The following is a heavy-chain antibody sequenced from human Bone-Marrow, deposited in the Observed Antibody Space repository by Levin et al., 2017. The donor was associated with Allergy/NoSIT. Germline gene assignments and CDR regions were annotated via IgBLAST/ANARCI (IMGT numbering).Heavy chain of an antibody. Sequence: PAGGSLRLSCAASGFTFSSYEMNWVRQAPGKGLEWISYISSSGTTKYYADSVKGRFTISSKNSLYLQMNSLRAEDTAIYYCARDKSSDGVTPDWYFDLWGRGTLVTVSS. V-gene: IGHV3-48*03. CDR3: ARDKSSDGVTPDWYFDL. CDR2: ISSSGTTK. J-gene: IGHJ2*01. CDR1: GFTFSSYE. D-gene: IGHD2-21*02.